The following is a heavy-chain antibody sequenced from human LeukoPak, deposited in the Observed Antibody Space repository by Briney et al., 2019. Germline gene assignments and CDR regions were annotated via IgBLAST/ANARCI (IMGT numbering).Heavy chain of an antibody. CDR2: IYYSGST. CDR3: ASYGSGSYRFDP. V-gene: IGHV4-59*01. J-gene: IGHJ5*02. CDR1: GGSISSYY. D-gene: IGHD3-10*01. Sequence: SETLSLTCTVSGGSISSYYWSWIRQPPGKGLEWIGYIYYSGSTNYNPSLKSRVTISVDTSMNQFSLKLSSVTAADTAVYYCASYGSGSYRFDPWGQGTLVTVSS.